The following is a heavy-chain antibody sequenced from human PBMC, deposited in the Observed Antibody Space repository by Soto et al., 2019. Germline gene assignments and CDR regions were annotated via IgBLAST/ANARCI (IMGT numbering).Heavy chain of an antibody. CDR1: GFSFRNYG. V-gene: IGHV3-33*01. CDR3: ARWGGSYYESWFDP. CDR2: TSSDGNTK. Sequence: QVLLVESGGGVVQPGTSLRLSCAASGFSFRNYGMHWVRQAPGKGLEWVAVTSSDGNTKNYAASVKGRFTISSDTSKNTLYLQMSSLRAEDTALYYCARWGGSYYESWFDPWGQGTQVIVSS. J-gene: IGHJ5*02. D-gene: IGHD1-26*01.